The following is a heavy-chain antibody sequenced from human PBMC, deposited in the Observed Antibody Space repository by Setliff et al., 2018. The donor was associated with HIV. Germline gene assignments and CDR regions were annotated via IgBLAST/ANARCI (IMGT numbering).Heavy chain of an antibody. V-gene: IGHV4-39*02. CDR3: ARGVGRGRSSDYFDY. D-gene: IGHD6-6*01. CDR1: GASFSNSNYY. CDR2: TYQGAYT. J-gene: IGHJ4*02. Sequence: SETLSLTCSVSGASFSNSNYYWGWIRQPPGKGLEWIGETYQGAYTNYKPSLGGRISVSVDKTGNRFFLDLTSMTAADTAVYYCARGVGRGRSSDYFDYWGQGARVTVSS.